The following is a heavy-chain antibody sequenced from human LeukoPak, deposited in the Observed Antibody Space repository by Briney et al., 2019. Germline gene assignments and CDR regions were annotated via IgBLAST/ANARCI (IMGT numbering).Heavy chain of an antibody. Sequence: SETLSLTCAVYGGSFSGYYWSWIRQPPGKGLEWIGEINHSGSTNYNPSLKSRVTISVDTSKNQFSLKLSSVTAADTAVYYCARGPVLRYCSSTSCLHTLDYWGQGTLVTVSS. CDR3: ARGPVLRYCSSTSCLHTLDY. CDR2: INHSGST. J-gene: IGHJ4*02. CDR1: GGSFSGYY. D-gene: IGHD2-2*01. V-gene: IGHV4-34*01.